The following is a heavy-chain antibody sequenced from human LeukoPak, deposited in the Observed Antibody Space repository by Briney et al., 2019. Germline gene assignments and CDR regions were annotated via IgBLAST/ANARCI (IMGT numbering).Heavy chain of an antibody. CDR1: GYTFTSYG. Sequence: ASVKVSCKASGYTFTSYGISWVRQAPGQGLEWMGWISAYNGNTNYGQKLQGKATMTTDTSTSTAYMELRSLRSDGTAVYYCARVGIAAAGGPPHNWDYWGQGTLVTVS. CDR3: ARVGIAAAGGPPHNWDY. D-gene: IGHD6-13*01. CDR2: ISAYNGNT. V-gene: IGHV1-18*01. J-gene: IGHJ4*02.